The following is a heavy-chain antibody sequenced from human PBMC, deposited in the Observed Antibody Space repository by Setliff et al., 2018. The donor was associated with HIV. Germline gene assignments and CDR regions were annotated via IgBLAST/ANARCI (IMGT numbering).Heavy chain of an antibody. Sequence: GGSLSLSCAASGFTFITYYMAWVRQRPGKGLEWVANINLDGSGTHYVDSVKGRFTISRDNAKTSLYLRVNSLRVDDTAVYYCVRDSARPGGITPPWGQGTLVTVSS. D-gene: IGHD3-16*01. CDR2: INLDGSGT. J-gene: IGHJ5*02. V-gene: IGHV3-7*03. CDR1: GFTFITYY. CDR3: VRDSARPGGITPP.